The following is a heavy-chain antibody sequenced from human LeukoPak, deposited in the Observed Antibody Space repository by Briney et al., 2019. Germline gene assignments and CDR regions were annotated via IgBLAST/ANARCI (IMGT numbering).Heavy chain of an antibody. CDR1: GFTFSSYP. D-gene: IGHD5-24*01. CDR3: ARETIGTNDY. V-gene: IGHV3-64*01. J-gene: IGHJ4*02. CDR2: ISSNGDTT. Sequence: GGSLKLSCAASGFTFSSYPMHWVRQAPGQGLEYVSAISSNGDTTYYPNSVRGRFTISRDNSKNTLYLQMGSLRTEDMAIYYCARETIGTNDYWGQGTLVTVSS.